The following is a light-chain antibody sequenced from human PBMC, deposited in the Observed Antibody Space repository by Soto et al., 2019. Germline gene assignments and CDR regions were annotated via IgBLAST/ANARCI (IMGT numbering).Light chain of an antibody. CDR1: SGSIASDY. Sequence: NFMLTQPHSVSESPGHTVTISCTRSSGSIASDYVQWYQQRPGSAPINVIFEDSQRPSGVPDRFSGSIDSSSNSASLTISRLTTEDAADYYCQSVDGKYVVFGGGTKLTVL. CDR3: QSVDGKYVV. J-gene: IGLJ2*01. CDR2: EDS. V-gene: IGLV6-57*04.